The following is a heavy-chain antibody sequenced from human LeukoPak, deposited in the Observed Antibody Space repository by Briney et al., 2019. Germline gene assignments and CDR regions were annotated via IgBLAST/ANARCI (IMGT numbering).Heavy chain of an antibody. D-gene: IGHD5-18*01. J-gene: IGHJ4*02. V-gene: IGHV3-48*01. Sequence: PGGSLRLPCAASGFTFSSYGMNWVRQAPGKGLEWLSYLSNTGNIHYAQSVKGRFTISRDNAKNSLYLQMDGLRAEDTAVYYCAKRGDTPMIGDHWGQGILVTVAS. CDR2: LSNTGNI. CDR3: AKRGDTPMIGDH. CDR1: GFTFSSYG.